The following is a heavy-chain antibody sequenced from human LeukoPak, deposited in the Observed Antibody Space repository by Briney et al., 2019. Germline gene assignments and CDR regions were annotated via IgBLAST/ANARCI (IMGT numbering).Heavy chain of an antibody. CDR1: GGSISSGDYY. Sequence: SEALSLTCTVSGGSISSGDYYWSWIRQPPGKGLEWIGYIYYSGSTYYNPSLKSRVTISVDTSKNQFSLKLSSVTAADTAVYYCARVVLDYSSGWYIDYWGQGTLVTVSS. CDR3: ARVVLDYSSGWYIDY. CDR2: IYYSGST. V-gene: IGHV4-30-4*08. D-gene: IGHD6-19*01. J-gene: IGHJ4*02.